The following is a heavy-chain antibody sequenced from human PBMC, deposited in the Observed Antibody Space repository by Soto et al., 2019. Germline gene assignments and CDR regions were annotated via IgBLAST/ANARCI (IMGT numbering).Heavy chain of an antibody. J-gene: IGHJ4*02. V-gene: IGHV3-30*18. CDR2: ISYDGSNK. D-gene: IGHD6-19*01. CDR1: GFTFSSYG. Sequence: GGSLRLSCAASGFTFSSYGMHWVRQAPGKGLEWVAVISYDGSNKYYADSVKGRFTISRDNSKNTLYLQMNSLRAEDTAVYYCAKVRGQWLEAPFDYWGQGTLVTVSS. CDR3: AKVRGQWLEAPFDY.